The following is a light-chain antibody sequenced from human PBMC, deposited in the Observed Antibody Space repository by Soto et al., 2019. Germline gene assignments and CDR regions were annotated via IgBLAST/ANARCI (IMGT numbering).Light chain of an antibody. V-gene: IGKV3-20*01. J-gene: IGKJ1*01. CDR3: QQYNSYSPWT. CDR2: DAS. Sequence: EFVLTQSPGTLSLSPVERATLSCRASQTVRNNYLAWYQQKPGQAPRLLIYDASSRATGIPDRFSGGGSGTDFTLTISRLEPEDFATYYCQQYNSYSPWTFGQGTKVDIK. CDR1: QTVRNNY.